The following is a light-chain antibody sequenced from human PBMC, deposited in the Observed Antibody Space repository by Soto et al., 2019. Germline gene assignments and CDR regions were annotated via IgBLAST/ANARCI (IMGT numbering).Light chain of an antibody. CDR1: SSNIGSNT. CDR2: SNN. Sequence: QSVLTQPPSASGTPGQRVTISCSGSSSNIGSNTVNWYQQLPGTAPKVLIYSNNQRPSGVPDRFSGSKSGTSASLAISGLQSEDEADYYCAAWDDSLNAVFFGGGTKLTVL. J-gene: IGLJ2*01. CDR3: AAWDDSLNAVF. V-gene: IGLV1-44*01.